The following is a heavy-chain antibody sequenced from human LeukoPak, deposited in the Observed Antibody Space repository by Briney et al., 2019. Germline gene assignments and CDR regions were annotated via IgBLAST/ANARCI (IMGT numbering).Heavy chain of an antibody. V-gene: IGHV4-38-2*02. J-gene: IGHJ6*03. CDR3: ARDPNYYDSSGYYYYYYMDV. D-gene: IGHD3-22*01. CDR2: IYHSGNT. CDR1: GYSISSVYY. Sequence: NPADTLSLMCAVSGYSISSVYYWGSIRQPPGKGLEWIERIYHSGNTYYNPSLKSRLTISVDPYKNQFSPKLSSVTAADPGVYCCARDPNYYDSSGYYYYYYMDVGGKGTTVTVSS.